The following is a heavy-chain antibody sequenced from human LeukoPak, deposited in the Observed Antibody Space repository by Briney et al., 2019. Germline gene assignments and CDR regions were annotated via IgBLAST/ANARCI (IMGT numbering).Heavy chain of an antibody. V-gene: IGHV1-2*02. Sequence: GASVKVSCKASEYTFSDYYIHWVRQAPGQGLEWMGWINPNSGGTKYAQKFHGRVTMTRDTSISTAYMELSRLRGDDTAVYYCAREDNTGLNSWFDPWGQGTLVTVSS. D-gene: IGHD6-19*01. J-gene: IGHJ5*02. CDR3: AREDNTGLNSWFDP. CDR1: EYTFSDYY. CDR2: INPNSGGT.